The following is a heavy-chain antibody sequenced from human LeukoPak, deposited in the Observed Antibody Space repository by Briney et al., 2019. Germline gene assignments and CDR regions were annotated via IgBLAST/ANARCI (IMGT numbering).Heavy chain of an antibody. CDR1: GFTFSSYV. CDR3: AFSPLGDNYGFPY. CDR2: LSEGGDTA. D-gene: IGHD5-18*01. Sequence: GGSLRLSCAGSGFTFSSYVMHWVRQAPGRGLEWVSSLSEGGDTAYYADSVKGRFTIYRDNSRDTLYLQVNSLRADGTALYYCAFSPLGDNYGFPYWGQGALVIVSS. V-gene: IGHV3-23*01. J-gene: IGHJ4*02.